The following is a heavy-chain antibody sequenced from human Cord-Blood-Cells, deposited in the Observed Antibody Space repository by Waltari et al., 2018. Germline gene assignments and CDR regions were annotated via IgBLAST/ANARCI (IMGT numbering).Heavy chain of an antibody. J-gene: IGHJ4*02. CDR1: GGSISSYY. D-gene: IGHD3-10*01. CDR3: VGSALRLSFDY. CDR2: IYYSGST. V-gene: IGHV4-59*08. Sequence: QVQLQESGPGLVKPSETLSLTCTVSGGSISSYYWSWIRQPPGKGLEWIGYIYYSGSTNFYPSLKFRVTISVDTSKNQFSLRLSSVTAADTAVYYCVGSALRLSFDYWGQGTLVTVSS.